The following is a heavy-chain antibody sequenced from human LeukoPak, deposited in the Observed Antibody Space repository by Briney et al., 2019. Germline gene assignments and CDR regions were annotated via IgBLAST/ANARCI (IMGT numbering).Heavy chain of an antibody. Sequence: GSLRLSCAASGFTFSSFGMHWVRQAPGQGLEWVAVISFDGSNQYYADSVKGRFTIYRDNFKNTLYLQMNSLRAEDTAVYYCAKGGDIVVVVAAGNAFDYWGQGTLVTVSS. D-gene: IGHD2-15*01. CDR2: ISFDGSNQ. V-gene: IGHV3-30*18. J-gene: IGHJ4*02. CDR1: GFTFSSFG. CDR3: AKGGDIVVVVAAGNAFDY.